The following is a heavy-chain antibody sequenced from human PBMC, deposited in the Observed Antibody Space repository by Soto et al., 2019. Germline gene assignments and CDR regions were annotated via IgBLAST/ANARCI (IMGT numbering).Heavy chain of an antibody. J-gene: IGHJ6*02. Sequence: EVQLLESGGGFVQPGGSMRLSCVASGFTFNNYAMNWVRQAPGKGPEWVSVMSGSGGSTFYADSVRGRFTTSRDSSKHTVYLQMDMMRVEDAAIYYCLKDLVYSVFAMVGGLDVWGRGTTVTVSS. CDR2: MSGSGGST. D-gene: IGHD2-15*01. V-gene: IGHV3-23*01. CDR3: LKDLVYSVFAMVGGLDV. CDR1: GFTFNNYA.